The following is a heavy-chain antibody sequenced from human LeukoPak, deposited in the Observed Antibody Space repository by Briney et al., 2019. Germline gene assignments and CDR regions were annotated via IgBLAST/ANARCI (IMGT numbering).Heavy chain of an antibody. V-gene: IGHV4-59*08. Sequence: SEALSLTCTVSGGSISSYYWSRIRQPPGKGLEWIGYIYYSGSTNYNPSLKSRVTISVDTSKNQFSLKLSSVTAADTAVYYCARQSSRGYSYGRYAFDIWGQGTMVTVSS. J-gene: IGHJ3*02. D-gene: IGHD5-18*01. CDR1: GGSISSYY. CDR2: IYYSGST. CDR3: ARQSSRGYSYGRYAFDI.